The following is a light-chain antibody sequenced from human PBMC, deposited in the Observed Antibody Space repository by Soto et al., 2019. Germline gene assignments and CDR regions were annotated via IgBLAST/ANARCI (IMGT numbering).Light chain of an antibody. CDR1: QSVSSNN. CDR3: QQHGSGPWT. V-gene: IGKV3-20*01. CDR2: VAS. J-gene: IGKJ1*01. Sequence: EIVLTQCPDTLSLSPGERGTLSCRASQSVSSNNLAWYQHKPGQPPRLLIYVASRRATGIPDRFSGSGSGSEFTLTITRLEPEDFAVYYCQQHGSGPWTFGQGTKVEIK.